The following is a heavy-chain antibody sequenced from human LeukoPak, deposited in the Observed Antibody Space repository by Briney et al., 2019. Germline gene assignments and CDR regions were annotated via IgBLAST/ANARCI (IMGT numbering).Heavy chain of an antibody. D-gene: IGHD6-19*01. CDR1: AGTFSIYA. Sequence: SVKVSFKSSAGTFSIYAITWVRHAPGQGLEWMGGIIPIFGTANYAQKFQGRVTITADESTSTAYMELSSLRSEDTAVYYCARLSIAVAGAGFEYWGHRTPLTVSS. J-gene: IGHJ4*03. CDR2: IIPIFGTA. CDR3: ARLSIAVAGAGFEY. V-gene: IGHV1-69*13.